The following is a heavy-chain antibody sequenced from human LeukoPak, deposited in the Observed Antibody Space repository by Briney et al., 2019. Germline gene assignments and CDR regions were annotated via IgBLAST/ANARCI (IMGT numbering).Heavy chain of an antibody. D-gene: IGHD3-22*01. Sequence: ASVKVSCKASGYTFTSYGISWVRQAPGQGLEWMGWISAYNGNTNYAQKLQGRVTMTTDTSTSTAYMELRSLRSDDTAVYYCARDLPPYYYDSSGYHPFDYWGQGTLVTVSS. J-gene: IGHJ4*02. V-gene: IGHV1-18*01. CDR3: ARDLPPYYYDSSGYHPFDY. CDR1: GYTFTSYG. CDR2: ISAYNGNT.